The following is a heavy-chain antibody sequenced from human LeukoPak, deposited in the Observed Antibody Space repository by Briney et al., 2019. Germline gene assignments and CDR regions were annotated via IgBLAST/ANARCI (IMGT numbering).Heavy chain of an antibody. J-gene: IGHJ4*02. CDR2: IRGKANSYAT. CDR1: GFTFSGSA. CDR3: TSAGGSGSETPLYYFDY. Sequence: GGSLRLSCAASGFTFSGSAMHWVRQASGKGLEWVGRIRGKANSYATAYAASVKGRFTISRDDSKNTAYLQMNSLKTEDTAVYYCTSAGGSGSETPLYYFDYWGQGTLVTVSS. V-gene: IGHV3-73*01. D-gene: IGHD3-10*01.